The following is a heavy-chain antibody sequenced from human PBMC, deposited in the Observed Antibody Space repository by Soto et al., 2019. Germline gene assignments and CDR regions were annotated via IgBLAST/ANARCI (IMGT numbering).Heavy chain of an antibody. CDR2: IIPIFNSA. CDR3: AREVTVASYSFEF. Sequence: SVKVSCKASGGTFNNYALSWVRQAPGQGLEWMGGIIPIFNSANYAQKFQGRVTITADDSTSTAYMELRSLRPDDTAVYYCAREVTVASYSFEFWGQGTLVTVSS. D-gene: IGHD5-12*01. J-gene: IGHJ4*02. CDR1: GGTFNNYA. V-gene: IGHV1-69*13.